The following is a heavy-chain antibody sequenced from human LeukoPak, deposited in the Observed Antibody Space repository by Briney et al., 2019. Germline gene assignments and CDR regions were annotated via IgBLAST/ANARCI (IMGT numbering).Heavy chain of an antibody. CDR2: IRYDGSNK. CDR3: ARDYYGSGSLGYYYYYYMDV. D-gene: IGHD3-10*01. J-gene: IGHJ6*03. Sequence: GGPLRLSCAASGFTFSSYGMHWVRQAPGKGLEWVAFIRYDGSNKYYADSVKGRFTISRDNAKNSLYLQMNSLRAEDTAVYYCARDYYGSGSLGYYYYYYMDVWGKGTTVTVSS. CDR1: GFTFSSYG. V-gene: IGHV3-30*02.